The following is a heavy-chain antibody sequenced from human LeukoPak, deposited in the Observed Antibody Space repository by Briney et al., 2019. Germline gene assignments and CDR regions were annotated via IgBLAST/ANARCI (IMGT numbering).Heavy chain of an antibody. CDR3: ARGGSPPEALGDTFDV. Sequence: GESLKISCAASGFTFSSYWMHWVRQAPGKGLVWVSRVKSDGSSTNYADSVKGRFTVSRDNAKNTLILQMNSLRAEDTAVYYCARGGSPPEALGDTFDVWGHGTLVTVSS. CDR2: VKSDGSST. D-gene: IGHD1-26*01. CDR1: GFTFSSYW. J-gene: IGHJ3*01. V-gene: IGHV3-74*01.